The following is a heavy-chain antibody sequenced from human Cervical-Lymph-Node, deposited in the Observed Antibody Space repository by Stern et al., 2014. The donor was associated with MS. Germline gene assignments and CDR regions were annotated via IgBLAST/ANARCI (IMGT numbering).Heavy chain of an antibody. J-gene: IGHJ4*02. Sequence: QVQLQESGSGLVKPSQTLSLTCAVSGGSISSGGYSWSWIRQPPGKGLEWIGYIYHSGSTYYNPSLKSRVTISVDRSKNQFSLKLSSVTAADTAVYYCARGATVTTFYFDYWGQGTLVTVSS. CDR2: IYHSGST. V-gene: IGHV4-30-2*01. CDR1: GGSISSGGYS. CDR3: ARGATVTTFYFDY. D-gene: IGHD4-11*01.